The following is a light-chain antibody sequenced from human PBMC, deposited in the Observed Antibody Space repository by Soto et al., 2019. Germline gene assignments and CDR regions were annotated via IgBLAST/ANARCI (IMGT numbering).Light chain of an antibody. CDR2: GAS. V-gene: IGKV3-15*01. J-gene: IGKJ1*01. CDR3: QQYSNWPPWT. Sequence: EIVMTQSPGTLSVSPGERVTLSCRASQSVTSNLAWYQQKPGQAPRLLIYGASTRATGIPARFSGSGSGTEFTLTISSLQSEDFAVYYCQQYSNWPPWTFGQGTKVDIK. CDR1: QSVTSN.